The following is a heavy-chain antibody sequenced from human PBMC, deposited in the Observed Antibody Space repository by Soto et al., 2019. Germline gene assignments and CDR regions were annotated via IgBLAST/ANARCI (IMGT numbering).Heavy chain of an antibody. CDR1: RFSLSTSGVG. CDR3: AHRDSSGWYGY. CDR2: IYWNVDK. Sequence: QITLKESGPTLVKPTQTLTLTCTFSRFSLSTSGVGVGWIRQPPGKALEWLALIYWNVDKRYSPSLKSRLTSTKDTSKNQVVLTMTNMDSVDTATYYCAHRDSSGWYGYWGQGTLVTVAS. D-gene: IGHD6-19*01. J-gene: IGHJ4*02. V-gene: IGHV2-5*01.